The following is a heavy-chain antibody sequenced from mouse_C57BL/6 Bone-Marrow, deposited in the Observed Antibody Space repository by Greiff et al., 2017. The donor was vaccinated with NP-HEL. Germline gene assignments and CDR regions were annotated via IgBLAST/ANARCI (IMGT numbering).Heavy chain of an antibody. Sequence: VQLQQPGAELVKPGASVKLSCKASGYTFTSYWMHWVKQRPGQGLEWIGMIHPNSGSTNYNEKFKSKATLTVDKSSSTAYMQLSSLTSEDSAVYYCARLNSFFGRSYGDYWGQGTTLTVSS. CDR1: GYTFTSYW. D-gene: IGHD1-1*01. CDR3: ARLNSFFGRSYGDY. CDR2: IHPNSGST. V-gene: IGHV1-64*01. J-gene: IGHJ2*01.